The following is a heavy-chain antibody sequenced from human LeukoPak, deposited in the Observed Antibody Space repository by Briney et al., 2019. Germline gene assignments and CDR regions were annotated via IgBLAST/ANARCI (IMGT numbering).Heavy chain of an antibody. D-gene: IGHD2-15*01. Sequence: PGGSLRLSCAASEFTFSGYYMSWIRQAPGKGLEWLSYISSSGTTINYADSVKGRFTISRDNAKNSLYLQMNSLRAEDTAVYSCARGADGVSSNSRGWFDPWGQGTLVTVSS. V-gene: IGHV3-11*04. CDR1: EFTFSGYY. CDR2: ISSSGTTI. J-gene: IGHJ5*02. CDR3: ARGADGVSSNSRGWFDP.